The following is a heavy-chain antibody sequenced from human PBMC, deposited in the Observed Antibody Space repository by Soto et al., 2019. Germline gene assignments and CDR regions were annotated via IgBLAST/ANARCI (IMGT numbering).Heavy chain of an antibody. Sequence: PSETLSLTCTVSGGSISSGGYYWSWIRQHPGKGLEWIGYIYYSGSTYYNPSLKSRVTISVDTSKNQFSLKLSSVTAADTAVYYCARECHYDILTGYSYNWFDPWAREPWSPSPQ. D-gene: IGHD3-9*01. CDR2: IYYSGST. CDR3: ARECHYDILTGYSYNWFDP. J-gene: IGHJ5*02. V-gene: IGHV4-31*03. CDR1: GGSISSGGYY.